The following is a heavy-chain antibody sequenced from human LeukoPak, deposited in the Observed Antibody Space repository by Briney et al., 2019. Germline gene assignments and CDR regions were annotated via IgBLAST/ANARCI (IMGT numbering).Heavy chain of an antibody. Sequence: PSETLSLTCTVSGGSISSSSYYWGWIRQPPGKGLEWIGSIYYSGSTYYNPSLKSRVTISVDTSKNQFSLKLSPVTAADTAVYYCARHSYYYDSSGYYYRRGTLDYWGQGTLVTVSS. V-gene: IGHV4-39*01. CDR2: IYYSGST. CDR3: ARHSYYYDSSGYYYRRGTLDY. CDR1: GGSISSSSYY. J-gene: IGHJ4*02. D-gene: IGHD3-22*01.